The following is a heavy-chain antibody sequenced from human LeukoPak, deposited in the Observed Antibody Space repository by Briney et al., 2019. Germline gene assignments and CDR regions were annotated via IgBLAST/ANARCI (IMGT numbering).Heavy chain of an antibody. CDR3: ARAPGDPPGANWFDP. CDR2: IYTSGST. V-gene: IGHV4-4*07. D-gene: IGHD1-14*01. Sequence: PSETLSLTCTVSGGSISSYYWSWIRQPAGKGLEWIARIYTSGSTNYNPSLKSRVTMSVDTSKNQFSLKLSSVTAADTAVYYRARAPGDPPGANWFDPWGQGTLVTVSS. CDR1: GGSISSYY. J-gene: IGHJ5*02.